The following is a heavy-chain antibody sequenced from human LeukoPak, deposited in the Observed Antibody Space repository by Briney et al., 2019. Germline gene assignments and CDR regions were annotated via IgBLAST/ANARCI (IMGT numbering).Heavy chain of an antibody. V-gene: IGHV3-7*01. D-gene: IGHD3-10*01. CDR2: IKQDGSEK. Sequence: GGSLRLSCAASGFTFSNYWINWVRQAPGKGLEWVANIKQDGSEKSYVDPAKGRFTISRDNTKNSLYLQMNSLRAEDTAVYYCARGNSGAFDIWGRGTMVTVSS. CDR3: ARGNSGAFDI. CDR1: GFTFSNYW. J-gene: IGHJ3*02.